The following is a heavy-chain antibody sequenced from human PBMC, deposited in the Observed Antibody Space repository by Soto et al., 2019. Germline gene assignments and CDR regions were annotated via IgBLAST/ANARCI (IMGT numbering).Heavy chain of an antibody. V-gene: IGHV3-30*04. CDR3: ARGAYYGGGHEEPFDC. D-gene: IGHD2-21*01. CDR2: ISYDGRNK. CDR1: GFTPSSYA. Sequence: GRALRLSCAASGFTPSSYAMHWVRQAPGKGLEWVAVISYDGRNKYCADSVKGRFTISRDNAKNTLYLPMNSPRAEDTAVYYWARGAYYGGGHEEPFDCCGHRALVSVSS. J-gene: IGHJ4*01.